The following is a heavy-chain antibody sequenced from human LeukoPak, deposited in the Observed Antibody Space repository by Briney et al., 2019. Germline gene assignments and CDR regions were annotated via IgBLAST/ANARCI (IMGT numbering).Heavy chain of an antibody. CDR2: ISSSSSYI. J-gene: IGHJ4*02. CDR1: GFTFSSYS. Sequence: GGSLRLSCAAYGFTFSSYSMNWVRQAPGKGLEWVSSISSSSSYIYYADSVKGRFTISRDNAKNSLYLQMNSLRAEDTAVYYCARDVATRNGLDYWGQGTLVTVSS. CDR3: ARDVATRNGLDY. D-gene: IGHD5-12*01. V-gene: IGHV3-21*01.